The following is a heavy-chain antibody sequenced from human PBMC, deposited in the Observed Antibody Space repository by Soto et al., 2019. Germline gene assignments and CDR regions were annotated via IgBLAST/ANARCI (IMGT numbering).Heavy chain of an antibody. D-gene: IGHD6-19*01. V-gene: IGHV4-4*02. CDR3: AREVAGAAKYYYYYMDV. CDR2: IQYSGST. CDR1: SASITSSPW. J-gene: IGHJ6*03. Sequence: SETLSLTCVVSSASITSSPWWSWVRQPPGKGLEWIGEIQYSGSTNYNPSLKSRVTISVDKSKNQFSLKLSSVTAADTAVYYCAREVAGAAKYYYYYMDVWGTGTAVTVS.